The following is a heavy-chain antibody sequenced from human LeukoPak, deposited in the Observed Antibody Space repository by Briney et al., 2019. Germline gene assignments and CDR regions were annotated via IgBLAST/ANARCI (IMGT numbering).Heavy chain of an antibody. CDR2: IYYTGST. CDR3: ANYDY. Sequence: SETLSLTCTVSGGSIRYYWSWIRQPPGKGLEWIGYIYYTGSTNYNPSLKSRVTISVDTSKNQFSLKLSSVTAADTAVYYCANYDYWGQGTLVTVSS. V-gene: IGHV4-59*12. J-gene: IGHJ4*02. CDR1: GGSIRYY.